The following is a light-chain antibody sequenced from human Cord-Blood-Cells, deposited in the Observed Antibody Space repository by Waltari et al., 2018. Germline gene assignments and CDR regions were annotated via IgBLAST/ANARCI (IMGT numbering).Light chain of an antibody. J-gene: IGLJ2*01. CDR3: CSYAGSSTVV. V-gene: IGLV2-23*01. CDR2: GGS. CDR1: SSDVGSYNL. Sequence: QSALTQPASVSGSPGQSITISCTGTSSDVGSYNLVSWYQQHPGKAPKLMIYGGSKRPSGVSNRFSVSKSGNTASLTISGLQAEDEADYYCCSYAGSSTVVFGGGTKLTVL.